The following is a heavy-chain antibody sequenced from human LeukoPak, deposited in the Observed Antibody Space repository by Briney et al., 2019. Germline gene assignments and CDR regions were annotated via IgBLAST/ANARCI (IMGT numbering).Heavy chain of an antibody. CDR3: ASYCSGGSCYSDSDP. D-gene: IGHD2-15*01. V-gene: IGHV4-34*01. Sequence: GSLRLSCTVSGFTFGDYAMSWVRQAPGKGLEWIGEINHSGSTNYNPSLKSRVTISVDTSKNQFSLKLSSVTAADTAVYYCASYCSGGSCYSDSDPWGQGTLVTVSS. J-gene: IGHJ5*02. CDR2: INHSGST. CDR1: GFTFGDYA.